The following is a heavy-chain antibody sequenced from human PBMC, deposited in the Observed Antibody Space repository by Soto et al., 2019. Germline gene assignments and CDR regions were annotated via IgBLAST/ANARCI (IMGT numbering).Heavy chain of an antibody. Sequence: EVQLVESGGGLVKPGGSLRLSCAASGFTFSSYSMNWVRQAPGKGLEWVSSISSSSSYIYYADSVKGRFTISRDNAKNSLYLQMNSLRAEDTAVYYCARATVTTADHNWFDPRGQGTLVTVSS. V-gene: IGHV3-21*01. J-gene: IGHJ5*02. CDR2: ISSSSSYI. CDR3: ARATVTTADHNWFDP. D-gene: IGHD4-17*01. CDR1: GFTFSSYS.